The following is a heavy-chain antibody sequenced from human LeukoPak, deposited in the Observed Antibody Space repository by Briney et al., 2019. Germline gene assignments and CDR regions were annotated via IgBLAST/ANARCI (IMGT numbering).Heavy chain of an antibody. D-gene: IGHD5-24*01. CDR1: GGSIRYYY. CDR3: ARAGPRRDGYNFDY. CDR2: IYYSGNT. Sequence: SETLSLTCTVSGGSIRYYYWGWIRQPPGKGLAWIGYIYYSGNTDYSPSLKSRVTMSVDTSRNQFSLRLTSVTAADTAVYYCARAGPRRDGYNFDYWGQGTLVTVSS. V-gene: IGHV4-59*01. J-gene: IGHJ4*02.